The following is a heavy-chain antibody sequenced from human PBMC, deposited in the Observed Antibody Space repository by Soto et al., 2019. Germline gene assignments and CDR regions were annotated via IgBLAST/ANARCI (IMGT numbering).Heavy chain of an antibody. CDR1: GYTFTGYY. Sequence: GASVKVSCKASGYTFTGYYMHWVRQAPGQRLEWMGWINAGNGNTKYSQKFQGRVTITRDTSASTAYMELSSLRSEDTAVYYCARLMPYDSSGYYSGTYAFDIWGQGTMVTVSS. J-gene: IGHJ3*02. CDR2: INAGNGNT. V-gene: IGHV1-3*01. CDR3: ARLMPYDSSGYYSGTYAFDI. D-gene: IGHD3-22*01.